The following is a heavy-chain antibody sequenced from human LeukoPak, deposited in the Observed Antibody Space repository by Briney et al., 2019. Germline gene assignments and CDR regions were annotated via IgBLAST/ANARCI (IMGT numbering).Heavy chain of an antibody. CDR2: INSDGSTT. J-gene: IGHJ4*02. CDR3: GRERDSGSYRDDY. D-gene: IGHD1-26*01. V-gene: IGHV3-74*01. CDR1: GFTFSSHW. Sequence: GGSLRPSCGASGFTFSSHWMHWVRQAPGKGLVWVSRINSDGSTTTYADSVKGRFTISRDNANNTLYLQMSSLRAEDTAVYYCGRERDSGSYRDDYWGQGTLVTVSS.